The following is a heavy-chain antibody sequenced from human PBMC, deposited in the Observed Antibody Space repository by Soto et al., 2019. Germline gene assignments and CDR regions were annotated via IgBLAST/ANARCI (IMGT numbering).Heavy chain of an antibody. CDR2: ISGSGGST. CDR3: AKTTPRYYDFRSGYYYFDY. V-gene: IGHV3-23*01. J-gene: IGHJ4*02. Sequence: GGSLRLSCAASGFTFSSYAMSWVRQAPGKGLEWVSAISGSGGSTYYADSVKGRFTISRDNSKNTLYLQMNSLRAEDTAVSYCAKTTPRYYDFRSGYYYFDYWGQGTLVTVSS. D-gene: IGHD3-3*01. CDR1: GFTFSSYA.